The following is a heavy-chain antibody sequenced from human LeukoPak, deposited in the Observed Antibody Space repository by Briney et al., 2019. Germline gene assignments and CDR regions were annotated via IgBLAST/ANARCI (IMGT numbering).Heavy chain of an antibody. Sequence: SETLSLTCTVSGGSISSSSYYWGWIRQPPGKGLEWIGSIYYSGSTYYNPSLKSRVTISVDTSKNQFSLKLSSVTAADTAVYYCARSRPWGTGTAFDIWGQGTMVTVSS. CDR2: IYYSGST. CDR1: GGSISSSSYY. CDR3: ARSRPWGTGTAFDI. J-gene: IGHJ3*02. V-gene: IGHV4-39*07. D-gene: IGHD3-16*01.